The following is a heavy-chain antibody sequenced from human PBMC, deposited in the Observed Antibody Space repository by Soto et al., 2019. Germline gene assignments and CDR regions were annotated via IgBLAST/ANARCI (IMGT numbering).Heavy chain of an antibody. CDR2: MNPNRGGT. CDR1: GYTFTGYY. J-gene: IGHJ6*02. CDR3: ARGYRFLVWLGDYYYYVMDV. D-gene: IGHD3-3*01. Sequence: ASVKVSCKASGYTFTGYYMHWVRQAPGQGLEWMGWMNPNRGGTNYAQKFQGRVTMTRDTSSSTAYMELSRLMCDGMAVYYCARGYRFLVWLGDYYYYVMDVWGQGTTVTSP. V-gene: IGHV1-2*02.